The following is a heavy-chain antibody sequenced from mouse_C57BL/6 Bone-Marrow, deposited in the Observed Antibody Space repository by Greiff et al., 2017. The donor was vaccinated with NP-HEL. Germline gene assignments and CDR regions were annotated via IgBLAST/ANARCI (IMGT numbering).Heavy chain of an antibody. D-gene: IGHD1-2*01. CDR3: ASHYGPYWYFDV. J-gene: IGHJ1*03. Sequence: EVQLQESGGGLVQPGESLKLSCESNEYEFTSHDMSWVRKTPEKRLELVAAINSDGGSTSYPDTMARRFIISRDNTKKTLYLQMSSLRSEDTALYYCASHYGPYWYFDVWGTGTTGTVSS. CDR1: EYEFTSHD. CDR2: INSDGGST. V-gene: IGHV5-2*01.